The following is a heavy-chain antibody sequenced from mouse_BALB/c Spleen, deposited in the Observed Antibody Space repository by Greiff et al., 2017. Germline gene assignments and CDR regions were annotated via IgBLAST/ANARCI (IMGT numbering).Heavy chain of an antibody. Sequence: EVKLVESGPGLVKPSQSLSLTCTVTGYSITSDYAWNWIRQFPGNKLEWMGYISYSGSTSYNPSLKSRISITRDTSKNQFFLQLNSVTTEDTATYYCASRSTMISFAYWGQGTLVTVSA. CDR3: ASRSTMISFAY. CDR2: ISYSGST. D-gene: IGHD2-4*01. CDR1: GYSITSDYA. V-gene: IGHV3-2*02. J-gene: IGHJ3*01.